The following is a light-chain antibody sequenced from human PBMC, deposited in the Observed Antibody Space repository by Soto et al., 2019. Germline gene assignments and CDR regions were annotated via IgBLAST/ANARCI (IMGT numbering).Light chain of an antibody. J-gene: IGLJ3*02. Sequence: QSALTQPASVPGSPGQSITISCTGTSSDVGGYNYVSWYQQHPGKAPKLMIYEVSNRPSGVSNRFSDSKSGNTASLTISGLQAEDEADYYCSSYTSSSTRVLGGGTKLTVL. V-gene: IGLV2-14*01. CDR2: EVS. CDR1: SSDVGGYNY. CDR3: SSYTSSSTRV.